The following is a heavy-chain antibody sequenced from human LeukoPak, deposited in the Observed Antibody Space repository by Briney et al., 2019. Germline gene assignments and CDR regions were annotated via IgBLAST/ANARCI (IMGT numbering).Heavy chain of an antibody. D-gene: IGHD5-24*01. J-gene: IGHJ4*02. Sequence: GGSLRLSCAASGFTFTNHAMAWVRLVPGKGLEWVSTLSDSGTSTYYTDSVRGRFTISRDNSRNTMYLQMDSLRADDTGVYFCARTPNRDGYSHIDFWGQGALVTVSS. CDR1: GFTFTNHA. CDR2: LSDSGTST. V-gene: IGHV3-23*01. CDR3: ARTPNRDGYSHIDF.